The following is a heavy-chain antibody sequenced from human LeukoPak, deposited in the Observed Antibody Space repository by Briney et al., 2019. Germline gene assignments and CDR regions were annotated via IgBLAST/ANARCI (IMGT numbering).Heavy chain of an antibody. CDR1: GFTFSSYW. CDR2: IESDGST. CDR3: ARAVTAVDY. D-gene: IGHD4-11*01. V-gene: IGHV3-74*01. Sequence: GGSLRLSCAASGFTFSSYWMHWVRQTPGKGLVWVSRIESDGSTIYADSVRGRFAISRDNAKNSLYLQMNSLRAEDTALYYCARAVTAVDYWGQGTLVTVSS. J-gene: IGHJ4*02.